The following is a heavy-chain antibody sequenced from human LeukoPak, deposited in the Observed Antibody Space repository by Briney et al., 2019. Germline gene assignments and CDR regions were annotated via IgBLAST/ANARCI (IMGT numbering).Heavy chain of an antibody. CDR2: IYYSGST. Sequence: SETLSLTCTVSGGSISSYYWSWIRQPPGKGLEWIGYIYYSGSTNYNPSLKSRVTISVDTSKNQFSLKLNSVTAADTAIYYCARDRSGGYNWFDPWGQGTLVTVSS. CDR3: ARDRSGGYNWFDP. V-gene: IGHV4-59*01. D-gene: IGHD2-15*01. J-gene: IGHJ5*02. CDR1: GGSISSYY.